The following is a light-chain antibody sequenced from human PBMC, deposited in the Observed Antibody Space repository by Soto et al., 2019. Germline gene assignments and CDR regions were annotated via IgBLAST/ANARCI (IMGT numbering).Light chain of an antibody. J-gene: IGKJ1*01. CDR1: RIIDSY. CDR2: AAS. CDR3: QQSYSATRT. V-gene: IGKV1-39*01. Sequence: DIQMTQSPSSLSASVGDRVTITCRASRIIDSYLNWYQQKPGKAPMLLIYAASTLQSGVPSRFRDSDSGEDFTLTIRGLQPEDFATYYCQQSYSATRTFGQGTKVEMK.